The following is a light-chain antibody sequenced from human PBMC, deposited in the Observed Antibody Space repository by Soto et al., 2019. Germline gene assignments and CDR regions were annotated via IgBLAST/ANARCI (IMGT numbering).Light chain of an antibody. V-gene: IGLV1-40*01. CDR3: QSYDSSLSAYV. CDR2: VNS. Sequence: QPVLTQPPSVSGAPGQRVTISCTGSSSNIGAGYDIHWYQQLPGTAPKLLIYVNSNRPSGVPDRFSGSKSGTSASLAISGLQAEDEADYYCQSYDSSLSAYVFGTGIKLTVL. J-gene: IGLJ1*01. CDR1: SSNIGAGYD.